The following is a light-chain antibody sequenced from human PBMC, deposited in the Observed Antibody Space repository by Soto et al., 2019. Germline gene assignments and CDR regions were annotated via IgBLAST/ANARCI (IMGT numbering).Light chain of an antibody. CDR2: KAS. J-gene: IGKJ1*01. Sequence: DIHLTHSPSTLSASVGDRVTITCRASQSISSWLAWYQQKPGEAPKLLIYKASSLESGVPSRFSGSGSGTEFTLTISSLQPDDFATYYCQQYNSYSPWKFGQGTKVDIK. V-gene: IGKV1-5*03. CDR1: QSISSW. CDR3: QQYNSYSPWK.